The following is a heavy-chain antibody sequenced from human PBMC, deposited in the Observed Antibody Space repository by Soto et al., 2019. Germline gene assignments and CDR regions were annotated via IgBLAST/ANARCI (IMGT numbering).Heavy chain of an antibody. Sequence: ASVKVSCKASGYTFTSYGISWVRQAPGQGLEWMGWISAYNGNTNYAQKLQGRVTMTTDTSTSTAYMELRSLRSDDTAVYYCARVPVIAAAGVDAFDIWGQGTMVTVSS. CDR3: ARVPVIAAAGVDAFDI. CDR1: GYTFTSYG. J-gene: IGHJ3*02. CDR2: ISAYNGNT. D-gene: IGHD6-13*01. V-gene: IGHV1-18*01.